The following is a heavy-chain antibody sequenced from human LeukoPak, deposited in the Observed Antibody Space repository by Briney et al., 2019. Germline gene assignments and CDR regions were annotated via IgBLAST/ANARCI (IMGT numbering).Heavy chain of an antibody. D-gene: IGHD1-26*01. V-gene: IGHV4-4*07. CDR1: GGSISSYY. J-gene: IGHJ4*02. Sequence: SETLSLTCTVSGGSISSYYWSWIRQPAGKGLEWIGRIHSSGSTNYNPSFKSRVTMSLDTSKNQFSLRLSSVTAADTAVYYCARERRYNGNLDVDDYWGQGTLVTVSS. CDR2: IHSSGST. CDR3: ARERRYNGNLDVDDY.